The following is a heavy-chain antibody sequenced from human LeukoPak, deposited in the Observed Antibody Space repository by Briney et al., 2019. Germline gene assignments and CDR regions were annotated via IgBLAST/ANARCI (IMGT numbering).Heavy chain of an antibody. D-gene: IGHD3-16*01. V-gene: IGHV3-23*01. CDR3: AKDAVTSGGPDFDY. Sequence: GGSLRLSCAASGFTFSSYAMSWVRQAPGKGLEWVSTILSGGSTFYADPVKGRFTISRDNSKSTLYLQMNSLRAEDTAVYYCAKDAVTSGGPDFDYWGQGTLVTVSS. CDR2: ILSGGST. CDR1: GFTFSSYA. J-gene: IGHJ4*02.